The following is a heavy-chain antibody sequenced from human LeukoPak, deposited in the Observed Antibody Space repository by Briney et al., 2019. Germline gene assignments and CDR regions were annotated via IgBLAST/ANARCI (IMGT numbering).Heavy chain of an antibody. J-gene: IGHJ4*02. CDR3: ARADCSSTSCYEFDY. V-gene: IGHV3-23*01. D-gene: IGHD2-2*01. CDR1: GFPFSSHP. Sequence: GGSLRLLCAVSGFPFSSHPMICVRQAPGKALEGVSSLSGSGGSTYYADSVKRRFTISRDNSKNTLYLQINSLRVEDTAVYYCARADCSSTSCYEFDYWGQGALVTVSS. CDR2: LSGSGGST.